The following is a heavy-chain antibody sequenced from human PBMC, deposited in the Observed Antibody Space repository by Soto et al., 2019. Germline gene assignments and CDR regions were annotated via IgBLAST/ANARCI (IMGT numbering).Heavy chain of an antibody. CDR2: INHSGST. J-gene: IGHJ5*02. D-gene: IGHD2-15*01. CDR3: AREYCSGGSCYSGVDP. Sequence: SETLSLTCAVYGGSFSGYYWTWIRQPPGTGLEWIGEINHSGSTNYNPSLKSRVTISVDTSKNQFSLKLTSVTAADTAVYYCAREYCSGGSCYSGVDPWGQGTLVTVSS. V-gene: IGHV4-34*01. CDR1: GGSFSGYY.